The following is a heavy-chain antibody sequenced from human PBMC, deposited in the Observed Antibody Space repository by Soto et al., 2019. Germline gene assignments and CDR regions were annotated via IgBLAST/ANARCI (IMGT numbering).Heavy chain of an antibody. Sequence: QVQLVQSGAEVKKPGASVKVSCKASGYTFTSYGISWVRQSPGQGLEWMGWINAYNGNKNYAQKLQGRVTMTTDTATSTADMELRSLRSDDTAVYYCARVLPPFDPWGQGTLVTVSS. CDR2: INAYNGNK. J-gene: IGHJ5*02. CDR1: GYTFTSYG. V-gene: IGHV1-18*01. CDR3: ARVLPPFDP.